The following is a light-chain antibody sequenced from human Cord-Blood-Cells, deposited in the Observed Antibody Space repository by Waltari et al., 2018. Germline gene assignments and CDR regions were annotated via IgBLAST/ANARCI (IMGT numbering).Light chain of an antibody. Sequence: QPVLTQPHSASATPGQRVTISCSGSSSHIGSNHLSWYQPLPGTAPKLLRYRNNQRPSGVPDRFSGSKSGTSASLAISGLRSEDEADYYCAAWDDSLSGWVFGGGTKLTVL. CDR3: AAWDDSLSGWV. J-gene: IGLJ3*02. CDR2: RNN. CDR1: SSHIGSNH. V-gene: IGLV1-47*01.